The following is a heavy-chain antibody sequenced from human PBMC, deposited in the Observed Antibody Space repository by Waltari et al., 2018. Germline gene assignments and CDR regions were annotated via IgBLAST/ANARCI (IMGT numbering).Heavy chain of an antibody. D-gene: IGHD4-17*01. Sequence: EVQLVESGGGLVQPGGSLRLSCAASGFTYSMYWMHWVRQAPGKGLVWVARRNGDGGSTSYADSVKGRFTITKDNAKNTVYLQMNSLRAEDTAIYYCARGARRTTVTTGWWYFDLWGRGTLVTVSS. J-gene: IGHJ2*01. V-gene: IGHV3-74*01. CDR1: GFTYSMYW. CDR3: ARGARRTTVTTGWWYFDL. CDR2: RNGDGGST.